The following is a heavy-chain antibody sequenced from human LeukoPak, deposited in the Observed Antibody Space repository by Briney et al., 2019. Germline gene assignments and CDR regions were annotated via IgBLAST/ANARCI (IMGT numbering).Heavy chain of an antibody. CDR3: ARFSIHYYDSSGYYNWFDP. CDR2: IYYSGST. Sequence: PSETLSLTCTVSGGSISSYYWSWIRQPPGKGLEWIGYIYYSGSTNYNPSLRSRVTISVDTSKNQFSLKLSSVTAADTAVYYCARFSIHYYDSSGYYNWFDPWGQGTLVTVSS. J-gene: IGHJ5*02. D-gene: IGHD3-22*01. V-gene: IGHV4-59*01. CDR1: GGSISSYY.